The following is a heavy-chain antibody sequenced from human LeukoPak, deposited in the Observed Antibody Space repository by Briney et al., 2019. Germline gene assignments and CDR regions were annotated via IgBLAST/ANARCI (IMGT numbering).Heavy chain of an antibody. V-gene: IGHV1-2*06. J-gene: IGHJ3*02. Sequence: GASVKVSCKTSGYTFTGYYVHWVRQAPGQGLEWMGRITPNSGDTIYAQKFQGRATMTRDTSISAAYMELSSLRTEDTAVYYCATESYCGGDCYSDDAFDIWGQGTMVTVSS. CDR2: ITPNSGDT. CDR1: GYTFTGYY. CDR3: ATESYCGGDCYSDDAFDI. D-gene: IGHD2-21*01.